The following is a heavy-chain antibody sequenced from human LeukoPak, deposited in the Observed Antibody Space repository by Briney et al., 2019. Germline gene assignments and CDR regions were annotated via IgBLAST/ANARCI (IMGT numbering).Heavy chain of an antibody. J-gene: IGHJ4*02. CDR2: IHHSGST. D-gene: IGHD2-15*01. CDR3: ARQIGWYFDY. CDR1: GGSISSGGYS. Sequence: SQTLSLTCAVSGGSISSGGYSWSWIRQPPGKGLEWIGYIHHSGSTYYNPSLKSRVTISVDTSKNQFSLKLSSVTAADTAVYYCARQIGWYFDYWGQGTLVTVSS. V-gene: IGHV4-30-2*01.